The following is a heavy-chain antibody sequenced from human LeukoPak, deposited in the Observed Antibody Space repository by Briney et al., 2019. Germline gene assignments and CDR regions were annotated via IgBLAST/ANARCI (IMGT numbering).Heavy chain of an antibody. D-gene: IGHD3-10*01. V-gene: IGHV3-30*03. CDR3: ARGHRNTMVRGVIRYYYMDV. CDR1: RFTVSSNY. Sequence: GGSLRLSCAASRFTVSSNYMTWVRQAPGKGLEWVAVISYDGSTKNYADSVKGRFTISRDNSKNTLYLQMNSLRAEDTAVYYCARGHRNTMVRGVIRYYYMDVWGKGTTVTISS. CDR2: ISYDGSTK. J-gene: IGHJ6*03.